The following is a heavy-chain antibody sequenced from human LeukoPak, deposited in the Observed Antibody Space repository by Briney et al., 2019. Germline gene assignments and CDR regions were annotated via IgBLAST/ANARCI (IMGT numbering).Heavy chain of an antibody. J-gene: IGHJ6*02. CDR1: GLSVSSNF. D-gene: IGHD1-26*01. CDR3: AASGSNPTYYYYHGMGV. Sequence: GGSLRLSCAATGLSVSSNFMSWVRQAPGKGLEWVANIKQDGSEKYYVDSVKGRFTISRDNAKNSVHLQKNSLRAEDTALYYCAASGSNPTYYYYHGMGVWGQGTTVTVSS. CDR2: IKQDGSEK. V-gene: IGHV3-7*01.